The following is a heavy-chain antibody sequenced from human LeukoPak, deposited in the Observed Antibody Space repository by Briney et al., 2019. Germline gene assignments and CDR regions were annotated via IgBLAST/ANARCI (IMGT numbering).Heavy chain of an antibody. CDR3: ARDISTSYFDS. J-gene: IGHJ4*02. CDR1: GLIFDDYA. CDR2: TTWNGDTL. Sequence: GRSLRLSCAASGLIFDDYAMHWVRQAPGKGLEWVSGTTWNGDTLGYADSVKGRFTISRDKSKNTLFLQMNSLRAEDTALYFCARDISTSYFDSWGQGTLVTVSS. D-gene: IGHD3-3*02. V-gene: IGHV3-9*01.